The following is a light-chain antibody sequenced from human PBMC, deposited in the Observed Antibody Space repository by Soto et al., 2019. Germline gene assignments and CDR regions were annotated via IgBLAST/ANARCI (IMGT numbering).Light chain of an antibody. CDR2: DAS. J-gene: IGKJ5*01. V-gene: IGKV3-11*01. CDR1: QSVSSY. Sequence: EILMTQSPATLSVSPGERATLSCRASQSVSSYLAWYQQKPGHAPRLLIYDASNRATGIPARFSGSGSGTDFTLTISSLEPEDFAVYYCQQRSNWPRFGQGTRLEIK. CDR3: QQRSNWPR.